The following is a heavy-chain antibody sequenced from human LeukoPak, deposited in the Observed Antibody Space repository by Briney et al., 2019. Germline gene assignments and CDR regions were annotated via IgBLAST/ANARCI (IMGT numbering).Heavy chain of an antibody. CDR3: ARDGAPSWNYYYDYYYMDV. D-gene: IGHD1-7*01. J-gene: IGHJ6*03. V-gene: IGHV3-21*01. CDR2: ISTSSTTTNI. Sequence: GGSLRLSCAASGFTFSSYSMNWVRQAPGKGLEWVSSISTSSTTTNIYYADSMKGRFTISRDNAKNSLYLQMNSLRVEDTAVYYCARDGAPSWNYYYDYYYMDVWGKGTTVTVSS. CDR1: GFTFSSYS.